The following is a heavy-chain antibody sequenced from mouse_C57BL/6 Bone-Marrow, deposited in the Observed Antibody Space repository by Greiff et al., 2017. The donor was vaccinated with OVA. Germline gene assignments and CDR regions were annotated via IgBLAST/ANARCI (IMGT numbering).Heavy chain of an antibody. CDR3: ATNYYGSSYWYFEV. CDR1: GFSLTSYG. V-gene: IGHV2-5*01. Sequence: QVQLKESGPGLVQPSQSLSITCTVSGFSLTSYGVHWVRQSPGKGLEWLGVIWRGGSTDYNAAFMSRLSITKDNSKSQVFFKMNSLQADDTAIYYCATNYYGSSYWYFEVWGTGTTVTVSS. CDR2: IWRGGST. D-gene: IGHD1-1*01. J-gene: IGHJ1*03.